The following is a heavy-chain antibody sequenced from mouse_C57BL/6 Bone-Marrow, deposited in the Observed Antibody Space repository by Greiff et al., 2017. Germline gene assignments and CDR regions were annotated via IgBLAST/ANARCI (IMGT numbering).Heavy chain of an antibody. CDR3: ARSSYWYFDV. CDR2: INPGSGGT. D-gene: IGHD1-1*01. V-gene: IGHV1-54*01. J-gene: IGHJ1*03. Sequence: QVQLQQSGAELVRPGTSVKVSCKASGYAFTNYLIEWVKQRPGQGLAWIGVINPGSGGTNYNEKVKGKATLTADKSSSTAYMQRSSLTSEDSAVYFCARSSYWYFDVWGTGTTVTVSS. CDR1: GYAFTNYL.